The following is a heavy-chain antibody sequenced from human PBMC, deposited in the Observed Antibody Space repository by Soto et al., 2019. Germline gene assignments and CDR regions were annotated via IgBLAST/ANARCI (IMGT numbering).Heavy chain of an antibody. CDR2: FYYSGAT. V-gene: IGHV4-61*01. J-gene: IGHJ4*02. CDR1: GGSVSSGTYY. Sequence: LSLTCTVSGGSVSSGTYYWSWIRQPPGKGLEWIGYFYYSGATNYNPSLKSRVTISVDTSKNQFSLKVSSVTAADTAVYYCARGVIAAAATWGQGILVTVSS. CDR3: ARGVIAAAAT. D-gene: IGHD6-13*01.